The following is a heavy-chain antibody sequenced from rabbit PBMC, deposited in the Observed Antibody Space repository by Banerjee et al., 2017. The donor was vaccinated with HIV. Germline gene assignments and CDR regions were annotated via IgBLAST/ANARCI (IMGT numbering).Heavy chain of an antibody. V-gene: IGHV1S45*01. D-gene: IGHD6-1*01. CDR3: ARLPYAGAAAYGYNVYDAFDS. Sequence: QEQLEESGGDLVKPEGSLTLTCKASGFDFSSSYWICWVRQAPGKGLEWIACIDAAVIEDTYYATWAKGRFTISKPSSTTVTLQMTSLTAADTATYFCARLPYAGAAAYGYNVYDAFDSWGPGTLVTVS. CDR1: GFDFSSSYW. J-gene: IGHJ2*01. CDR2: IDAAVIEDT.